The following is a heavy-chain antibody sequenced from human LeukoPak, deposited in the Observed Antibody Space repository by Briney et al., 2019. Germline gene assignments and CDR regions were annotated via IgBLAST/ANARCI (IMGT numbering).Heavy chain of an antibody. CDR1: GGSISSYY. CDR3: AREVGGEQQPWFDP. CDR2: IYYSGST. Sequence: PSETLSLTCTVSGGSISSYYWSWIRQPPGKGLEWIGYIYYSGSTNYSPSLTSRVTISVDTSKNQFSLKLSSVTAADTAVYYCAREVGGEQQPWFDPWGQGTLVTVSS. J-gene: IGHJ5*02. D-gene: IGHD6-13*01. V-gene: IGHV4-59*01.